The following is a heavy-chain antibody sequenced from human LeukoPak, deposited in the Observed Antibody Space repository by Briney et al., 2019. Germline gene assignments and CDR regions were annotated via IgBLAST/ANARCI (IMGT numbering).Heavy chain of an antibody. V-gene: IGHV3-23*01. CDR2: ISGSGGST. Sequence: GGSLRLSCAASGFTFSSYAMSWVRQAPGKGLEWVSAISGSGGSTYYADSVKSRFTISRDNSKNTLYLQMNSLRAEDTAVYYCAKDQGVVPAASDYWGQGTLVTVSS. CDR1: GFTFSSYA. J-gene: IGHJ4*02. D-gene: IGHD2-2*01. CDR3: AKDQGVVPAASDY.